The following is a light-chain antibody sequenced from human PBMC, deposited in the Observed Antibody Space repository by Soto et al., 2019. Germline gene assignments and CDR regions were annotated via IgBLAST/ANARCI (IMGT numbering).Light chain of an antibody. J-gene: IGLJ1*01. V-gene: IGLV2-14*01. CDR1: SSDVGGYTY. CDR3: TSYTSSSTPYV. Sequence: QSALTQPASVSGSPGQSITISCAGTSSDVGGYTYVSWYQQHPGKAPKLTIYDVSNRPSGVSNRFSGSKSGNTASLTISGLQAEDEADYYCTSYTSSSTPYVFGGGTKLTVL. CDR2: DVS.